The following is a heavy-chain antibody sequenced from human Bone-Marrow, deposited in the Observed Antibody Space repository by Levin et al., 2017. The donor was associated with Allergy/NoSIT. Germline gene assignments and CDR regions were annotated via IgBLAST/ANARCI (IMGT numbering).Heavy chain of an antibody. D-gene: IGHD6-13*01. CDR2: INSDGSST. V-gene: IGHV3-74*01. CDR1: GFTFSSYW. CDR3: ARLDLAAGTGGSDY. J-gene: IGHJ4*02. Sequence: GESLKISCAASGFTFSSYWMHWVRQAPGKGLVWVSRINSDGSSTSYAGSVKGRFTISRDNAKNTLYLQMNSLRAEDTAVYYCARLDLAAGTGGSDYWGQGTLVTVSS.